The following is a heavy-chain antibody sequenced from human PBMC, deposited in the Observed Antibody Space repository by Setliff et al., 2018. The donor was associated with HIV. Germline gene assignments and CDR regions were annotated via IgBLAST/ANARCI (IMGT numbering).Heavy chain of an antibody. CDR1: GFSFSRYT. CDR3: ARGDSFVYSYVYPDY. Sequence: TGGSLRLSCVASGFSFSRYTMMWVRQAPGKGLEWVSSITSNLNCRYADSVKGRFTISRDNTKNSLYLQMNSLRAEDTAVYYCARGDSFVYSYVYPDYWGQGTLVTVSS. D-gene: IGHD3-22*01. V-gene: IGHV3-21*01. J-gene: IGHJ4*02. CDR2: ITSNLNCR.